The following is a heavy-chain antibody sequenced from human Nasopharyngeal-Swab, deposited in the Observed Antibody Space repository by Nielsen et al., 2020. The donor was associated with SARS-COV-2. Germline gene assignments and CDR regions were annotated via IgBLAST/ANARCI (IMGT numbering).Heavy chain of an antibody. Sequence: ASVKVSCKASGYIFNTYYMHWIRHPPGQDLEWMGTISPSGGSTSYTQKFQGTVTMTRDTSTSTVYMELRSLTSEDTAVYYCARDPGPNDFWGGQGIFDYWGQGTLVTVSS. V-gene: IGHV1-46*02. CDR2: ISPSGGST. D-gene: IGHD3-3*01. CDR1: GYIFNTYY. CDR3: ARDPGPNDFWGGQGIFDY. J-gene: IGHJ4*02.